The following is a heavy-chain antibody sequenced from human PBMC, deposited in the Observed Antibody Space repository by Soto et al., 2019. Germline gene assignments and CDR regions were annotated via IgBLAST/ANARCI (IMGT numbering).Heavy chain of an antibody. V-gene: IGHV1-18*01. CDR3: GRNYYDSSGYYNRAFDI. CDR2: ISAYNGDT. D-gene: IGHD3-22*01. Sequence: GASVKVSCKASGYTFTSYGITWVRQAPGEGLEWMGWISAYNGDTNYAQKLQGRVTMTTDTSTSTAYMELRSLRSDDTAVYYCGRNYYDSSGYYNRAFDIWGQGTMVTVSS. CDR1: GYTFTSYG. J-gene: IGHJ3*02.